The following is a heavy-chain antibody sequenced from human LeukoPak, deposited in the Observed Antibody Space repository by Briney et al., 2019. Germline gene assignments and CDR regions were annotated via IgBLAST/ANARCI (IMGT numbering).Heavy chain of an antibody. CDR2: ISVCNGNT. CDR1: GYTFTSYG. CDR3: ARDGYCSSTSCYRSYHYYYGMDV. Sequence: ASVKVSCKASGYTFTSYGISWERQAPGQPLEWMGWISVCNGNTNYAQKLQGRVTMTTDTSTSTAYMELRSLRSDDTAVYYCARDGYCSSTSCYRSYHYYYGMDVWGQGTTVTVSS. D-gene: IGHD2-2*03. J-gene: IGHJ6*02. V-gene: IGHV1-18*01.